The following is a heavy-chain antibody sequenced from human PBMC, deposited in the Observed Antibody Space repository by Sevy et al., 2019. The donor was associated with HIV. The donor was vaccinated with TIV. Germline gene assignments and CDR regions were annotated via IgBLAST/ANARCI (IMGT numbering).Heavy chain of an antibody. J-gene: IGHJ4*02. Sequence: GGSMRLSCAASGFTFSNYFMNWVRQAPGKGLEWVSSIISGSSYIFYADSLKGRFTIARVNAKNSLYLHMNSLRAEDTAVYYCARWDYYGSLYYFDYWGPGTLVTVSS. V-gene: IGHV3-21*01. D-gene: IGHD3-10*01. CDR3: ARWDYYGSLYYFDY. CDR1: GFTFSNYF. CDR2: IISGSSYI.